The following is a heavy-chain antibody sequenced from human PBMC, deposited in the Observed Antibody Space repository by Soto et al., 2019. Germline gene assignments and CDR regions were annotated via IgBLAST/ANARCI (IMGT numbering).Heavy chain of an antibody. D-gene: IGHD2-15*01. CDR2: IIPILGIA. CDR1: GGTFSSYT. Sequence: QVQLVQSGAEVQKPGSSVKVSCKASGGTFSSYTISWVRQAPGQGLEWMGRIIPILGIANYAQKFQGRVTITADKSTSTAYMELSSLRSEDTAVYYCASFPLRGIAATYFEIHPLGQGTLVTVSS. J-gene: IGHJ5*02. CDR3: ASFPLRGIAATYFEIHP. V-gene: IGHV1-69*02.